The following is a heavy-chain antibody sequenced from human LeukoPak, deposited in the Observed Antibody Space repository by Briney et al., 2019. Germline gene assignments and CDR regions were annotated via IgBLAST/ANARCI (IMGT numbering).Heavy chain of an antibody. CDR3: TIVGAADALDR. CDR1: RFTFSGSA. V-gene: IGHV3-73*01. CDR2: IRSKANSYAT. Sequence: PGGSLRLSCAASRFTFSGSAMHWVRQASGKGLVWVGRIRSKANSYATAYVASVKGRFTISRDDSKNTAYLQMNSLKTEDTAVYYCTIVGAADALDRWKQESMVTVSS. J-gene: IGHJ3*02. D-gene: IGHD1-26*01.